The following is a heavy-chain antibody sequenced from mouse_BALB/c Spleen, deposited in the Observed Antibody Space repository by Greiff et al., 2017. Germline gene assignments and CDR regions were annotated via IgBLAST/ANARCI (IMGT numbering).Heavy chain of an antibody. CDR1: GYTFTSYW. Sequence: VQLQQPGAELVKPGAPVKLSCKASGYTFTSYWMNWVKQRPGRGLEWIGRIDPSDSETHYNQKFKDKATLTVDKSSSTAYIQLSSLTSEDSAVYYCAREDYGRAMDYWGQGTSVTVSS. D-gene: IGHD1-1*01. V-gene: IGHV1-69*02. J-gene: IGHJ4*01. CDR2: IDPSDSET. CDR3: AREDYGRAMDY.